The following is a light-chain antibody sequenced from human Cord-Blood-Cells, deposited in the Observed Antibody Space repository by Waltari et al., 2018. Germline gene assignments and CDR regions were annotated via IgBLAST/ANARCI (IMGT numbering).Light chain of an antibody. Sequence: SYVLTQPPSVSVAPGQTARITCGGNNIGRKSVPGYQQKPGQAPVLVVYDDSDRPSGIPERFSGSNSGNTATLTISRVEAGDEADYYCQVWDSSSDHYVFGTGTKVTVL. V-gene: IGLV3-21*02. CDR3: QVWDSSSDHYV. CDR2: DDS. J-gene: IGLJ1*01. CDR1: NIGRKS.